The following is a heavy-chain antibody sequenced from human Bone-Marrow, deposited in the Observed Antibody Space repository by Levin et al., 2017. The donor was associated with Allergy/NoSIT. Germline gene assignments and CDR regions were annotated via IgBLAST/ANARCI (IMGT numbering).Heavy chain of an antibody. V-gene: IGHV4-30-4*01. CDR2: IYYSGST. J-gene: IGHJ4*02. CDR1: GASISSADYY. Sequence: KSSETLSLTCSVSGASISSADYYWSWIRRPPGKALEWIGNIYYSGSTHYNPSLESRTTISVDTSKNQVYLKLTSVTAADTAMYYCARDLGRTAGLRWWGQGALVTVSS. D-gene: IGHD4-23*01. CDR3: ARDLGRTAGLRW.